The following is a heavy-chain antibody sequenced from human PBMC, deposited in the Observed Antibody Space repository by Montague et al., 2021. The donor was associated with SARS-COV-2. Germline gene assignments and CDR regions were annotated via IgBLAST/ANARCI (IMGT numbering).Heavy chain of an antibody. D-gene: IGHD5-24*01. Sequence: SETLSLTCTVSGDSISSSHWWTWVRQPPGKGLEWSGETYHGGSPNYNPPLKRRVTITENRSKSQSSLNLRAVTAADTAGYYCAGKTIYFDHWGQGTLVTVSS. CDR2: TYHGGSP. V-gene: IGHV4-4*02. CDR3: AGKTIYFDH. J-gene: IGHJ4*02. CDR1: GDSISSSHW.